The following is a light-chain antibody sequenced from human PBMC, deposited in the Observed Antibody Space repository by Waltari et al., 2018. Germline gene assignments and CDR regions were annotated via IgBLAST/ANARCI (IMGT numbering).Light chain of an antibody. CDR2: VNSDGSH. V-gene: IGLV4-69*01. CDR1: SGPGSYA. J-gene: IGLJ2*01. Sequence: QLVVTQSPSASGPLGASVKLTCTLSSGPGSYAIAWHQQQPEKGPRFLMRVNSDGSHIKGDGVPYRFSGSSSGAERYLIISSLQSEDEADYHCQTWDTETVVFGGGTKLTV. CDR3: QTWDTETVV.